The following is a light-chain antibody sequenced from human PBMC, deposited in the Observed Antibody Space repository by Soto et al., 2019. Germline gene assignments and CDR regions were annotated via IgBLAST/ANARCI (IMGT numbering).Light chain of an antibody. Sequence: QSALTQPASVSGSPGQSITISCTGTSSDVGGYKYVSWYQQHPGKAPKLMIYEVSNRPSGISNRFSGSKSGNTASLTISGLQTEDEAEYYCISYKISSTYVFGTGTKVTVL. V-gene: IGLV2-14*01. CDR2: EVS. J-gene: IGLJ1*01. CDR1: SSDVGGYKY. CDR3: ISYKISSTYV.